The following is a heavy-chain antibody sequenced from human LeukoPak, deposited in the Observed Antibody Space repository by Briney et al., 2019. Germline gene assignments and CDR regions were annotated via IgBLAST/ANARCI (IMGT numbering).Heavy chain of an antibody. CDR3: ARIVRQDGGYLDL. CDR2: TSDSGSS. D-gene: IGHD3-16*02. J-gene: IGHJ2*01. Sequence: SVTLTLTCTASAGSISAYYWPWIRQPPGKGVEWIGYTSDSGSSNYKSSLKSRVSMSVDTSKRQFSLTVTSVTAADTAVYYCARIVRQDGGYLDLWGRGSLVTVSS. V-gene: IGHV4-59*08. CDR1: AGSISAYY.